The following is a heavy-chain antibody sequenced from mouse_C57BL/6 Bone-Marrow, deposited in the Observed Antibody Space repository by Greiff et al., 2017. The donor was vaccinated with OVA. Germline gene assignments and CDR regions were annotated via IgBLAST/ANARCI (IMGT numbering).Heavy chain of an antibody. J-gene: IGHJ2*01. Sequence: QVQLQQPGAELVKPGASVKLSCKASGYTFTSYWMHWVKQRPGQGLEWIGLIHPNSGSTNYNEKFKSKATLTVDKSASTAYMQLSSLTSEDSAVYYCSSSGYVAYYWGQGTTLTVSS. CDR1: GYTFTSYW. D-gene: IGHD3-2*02. CDR2: IHPNSGST. V-gene: IGHV1-64*01. CDR3: SSSGYVAYY.